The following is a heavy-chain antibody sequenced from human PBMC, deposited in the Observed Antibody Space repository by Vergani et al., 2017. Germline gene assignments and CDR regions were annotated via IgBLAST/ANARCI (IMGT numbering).Heavy chain of an antibody. V-gene: IGHV3-66*01. J-gene: IGHJ4*02. Sequence: EVQLVESGGGLVQPGGSLRLSCAASGFTVSSNYMSWVRQAPGKGLEWVSVIYSGGSTYYADSVKGRFTISRDNSKNTLYLQMNSLRAEDTAVYYCARDPGGDCSSTSCYGEGFDYWGQGTLVTVSS. CDR2: IYSGGST. CDR1: GFTVSSNY. CDR3: ARDPGGDCSSTSCYGEGFDY. D-gene: IGHD2-2*01.